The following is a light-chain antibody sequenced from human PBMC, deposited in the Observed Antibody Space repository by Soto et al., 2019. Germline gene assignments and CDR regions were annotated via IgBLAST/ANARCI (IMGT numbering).Light chain of an antibody. CDR1: QSISSSF. Sequence: DIVMTQSAAALSVSPGESVTLSCGAIQSISSSFLAWYQQKPGQAPRLLIYGASSRATGIPDRFSGSGSGTDFTLTISRLEPEDFAVYYCQQYGSSLPWTFGQGTKVDI. V-gene: IGKV3-20*01. CDR2: GAS. CDR3: QQYGSSLPWT. J-gene: IGKJ1*01.